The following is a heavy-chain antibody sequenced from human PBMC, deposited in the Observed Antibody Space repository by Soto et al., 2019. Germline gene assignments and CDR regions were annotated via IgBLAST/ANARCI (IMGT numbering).Heavy chain of an antibody. CDR1: GFTFSCYA. V-gene: IGHV1-69*13. CDR2: IIPIFGTA. CDR3: ARDRLYSSRWYTQAGAFDI. J-gene: IGHJ3*02. D-gene: IGHD6-13*01. Sequence: LVEVSCQASGFTFSCYAISWVRQAPGQGLEWMGGIIPIFGTANYAQKFQGRVTITADESTSTAYMELSSLRSEDTAVYYCARDRLYSSRWYTQAGAFDIWGQ.